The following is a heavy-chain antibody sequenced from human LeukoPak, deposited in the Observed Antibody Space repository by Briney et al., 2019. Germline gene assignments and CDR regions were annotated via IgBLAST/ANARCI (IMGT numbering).Heavy chain of an antibody. V-gene: IGHV3-23*01. Sequence: GGSLRLSCVASGFTYNTYAMTWVRQAPGEGLEWVSGISASGDTTYYADSVKGRFTISRDNSKNTLYLQMNSLRAEDTAVYYCAKASGESYYGSGSFDYWGQGTLVTVSS. CDR2: ISASGDTT. D-gene: IGHD3-10*01. CDR3: AKASGESYYGSGSFDY. J-gene: IGHJ4*02. CDR1: GFTYNTYA.